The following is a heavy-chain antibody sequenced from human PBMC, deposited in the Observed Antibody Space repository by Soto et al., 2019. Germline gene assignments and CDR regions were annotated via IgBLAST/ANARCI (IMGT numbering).Heavy chain of an antibody. J-gene: IGHJ6*02. D-gene: IGHD2-8*01. CDR1: GGTFSSYA. V-gene: IGHV1-69*13. CDR3: ARELYCNDGVCSDYYPMDV. CDR2: IIPIFGTP. Sequence: SVKVSCKASGGTFSSYAFSWVRQAPGQGLEWMGGIIPIFGTPNYAQKFQGRVTITADESTSTAYMELSSLRSEDTAVYYCARELYCNDGVCSDYYPMDVWGQGTTVTVSS.